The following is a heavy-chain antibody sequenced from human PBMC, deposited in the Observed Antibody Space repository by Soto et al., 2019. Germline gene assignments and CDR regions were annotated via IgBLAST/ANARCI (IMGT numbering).Heavy chain of an antibody. J-gene: IGHJ4*02. CDR2: MSYVGSNK. CDR3: ARGYCSRPSCSHFDC. CDR1: GFTFSSYA. Sequence: GGSLRLSCAALGFTFSSYAVHGVRQAPGKGLVWVEVMSYVGSNKYYADSVKGLFTISSDNSKNSMYLQMNSLGTEDTAVYHCARGYCSRPSCSHFDCWGQGTLVTVSS. D-gene: IGHD2-2*01. V-gene: IGHV3-30-3*01.